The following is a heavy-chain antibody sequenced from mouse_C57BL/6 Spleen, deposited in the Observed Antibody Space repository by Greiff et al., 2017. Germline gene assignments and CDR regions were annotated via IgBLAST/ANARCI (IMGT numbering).Heavy chain of an antibody. Sequence: QVQLQQPGAELVRPGSSVKLSCKASGYTFTSYWMHWVKQRPIQGLEWIGNIDPSDSETHYNQKFKDKATLTVDKSSSTAYMQLSSLTSEDSAVYYCARWGIVTTSRYFDVWGTGTTVTVSS. CDR1: GYTFTSYW. CDR3: ARWGIVTTSRYFDV. CDR2: IDPSDSET. D-gene: IGHD2-5*01. V-gene: IGHV1-52*01. J-gene: IGHJ1*03.